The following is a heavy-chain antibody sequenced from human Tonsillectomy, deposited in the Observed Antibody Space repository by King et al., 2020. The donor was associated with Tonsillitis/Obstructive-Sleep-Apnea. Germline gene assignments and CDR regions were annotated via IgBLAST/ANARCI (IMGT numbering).Heavy chain of an antibody. D-gene: IGHD5-18*01. CDR2: INHSGTT. CDR3: RGYNYAHDYDC. V-gene: IGHV4-34*01. J-gene: IGHJ4*02. Sequence: VQLQQWGAGLLKPSETLSLTCAVYGGSFIGYYWTWIRQPPGKGLEWIGEINHSGTTNYNPSLKSRVTISVDTSKNQFSLRLTSVTAADTAVYYCRGYNYAHDYDCWGQGTLVTVSS. CDR1: GGSFIGYY.